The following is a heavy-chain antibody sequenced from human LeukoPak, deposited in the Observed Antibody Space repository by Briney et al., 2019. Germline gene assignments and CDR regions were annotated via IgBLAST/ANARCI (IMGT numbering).Heavy chain of an antibody. CDR3: ARVNYGDYGSFDY. V-gene: IGHV1-46*01. CDR1: GYTFTSYY. CDR2: INPSGGST. J-gene: IGHJ4*02. Sequence: ASVKVSCKASGYTFTSYYMHWVRQAPGQGLEWMGIINPSGGSTSYAQKFQGRVTMTRDTSTSTVYLELSSLRPEDTAVYYCARVNYGDYGSFDYWGQGTLVTVSS. D-gene: IGHD4-17*01.